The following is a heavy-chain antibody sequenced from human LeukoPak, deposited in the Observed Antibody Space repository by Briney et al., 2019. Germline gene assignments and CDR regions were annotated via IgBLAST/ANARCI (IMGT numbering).Heavy chain of an antibody. J-gene: IGHJ4*02. CDR1: GFTFSTFW. V-gene: IGHV3-7*05. CDR2: IKEDGSQK. Sequence: GGSLRLSCAASGFTFSTFWMSWVRQAPGKGLEWVANIKEDGSQKYYADSVKGRFTISRDNANNALFLQMNSLRVDDTAVYYCARTGTSHYWGQGTLVTVSS. D-gene: IGHD1-7*01. CDR3: ARTGTSHY.